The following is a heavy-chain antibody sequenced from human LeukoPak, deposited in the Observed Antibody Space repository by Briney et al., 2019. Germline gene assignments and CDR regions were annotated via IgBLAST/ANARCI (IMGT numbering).Heavy chain of an antibody. J-gene: IGHJ4*02. CDR3: ATVAMLSTAFYFDH. Sequence: GASVKISCKASGYTFIHYHIHWVRQAPGKPLECMGRVDPEDGRTIYAGTFRARVTITADRSTDTVYLEVTRLNSDDTAVYFCATVAMLSTAFYFDHWGQGTLVTVSS. V-gene: IGHV1-69-2*01. CDR2: VDPEDGRT. CDR1: GYTFIHYH. D-gene: IGHD3-16*02.